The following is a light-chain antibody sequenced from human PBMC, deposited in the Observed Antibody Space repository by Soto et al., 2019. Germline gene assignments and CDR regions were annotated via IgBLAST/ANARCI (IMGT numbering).Light chain of an antibody. CDR1: QSVLYRSTNKHY. V-gene: IGKV4-1*01. CDR2: WAS. Sequence: DIVMTQSPDSLAVSLGERATINCKSSQSVLYRSTNKHYLAWYQQKPGQPPKLLIYWASTREFGVPDRFSGSGSGPDCTLTISSLQAEDVAIYSSHQYYSTAWTFGQANKVEIK. CDR3: HQYYSTAWT. J-gene: IGKJ1*01.